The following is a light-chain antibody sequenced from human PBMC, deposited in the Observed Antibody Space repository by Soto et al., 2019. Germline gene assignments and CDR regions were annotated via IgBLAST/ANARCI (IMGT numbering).Light chain of an antibody. CDR1: QSVSGY. V-gene: IGKV3-11*01. CDR2: DAS. CDR3: QQRSNWPYLT. J-gene: IGKJ4*01. Sequence: EIVLTQSPDTLSLSPGERATLSCRASQSVSGYLGWYQQKPGQAPRLLIYDASNRAYGVPARFRGSGSWTNFTLTIASLEPDAVAVYYCQQRSNWPYLTCGGGT.